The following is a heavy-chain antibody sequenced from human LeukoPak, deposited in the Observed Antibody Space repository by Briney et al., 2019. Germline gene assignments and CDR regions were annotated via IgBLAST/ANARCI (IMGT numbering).Heavy chain of an antibody. V-gene: IGHV4-34*01. D-gene: IGHD3-16*02. J-gene: IGHJ4*02. Sequence: SETLPLTCAVYGGSFSGYYWSWIRQPPGKGLEWIGSIYQSGSAYYMPSLKSRVTVSVDTSRNQFSLQLNSVTAADTAVYYCASPPLRGGGYRYHFDYWGQGILVTVSS. CDR1: GGSFSGYY. CDR2: IYQSGSA. CDR3: ASPPLRGGGYRYHFDY.